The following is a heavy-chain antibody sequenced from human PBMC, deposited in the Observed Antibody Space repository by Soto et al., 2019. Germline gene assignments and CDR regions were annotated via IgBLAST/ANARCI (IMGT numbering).Heavy chain of an antibody. CDR1: GYSFTSYW. V-gene: IGHV5-51*01. J-gene: IGHJ3*02. Sequence: GESLKISCNGSGYSFTSYWICWVRQMPWKGLEWMGIIYPGDSDTRYSPSFQGQVTISADKSISTAYLQWSSLKASDTAMYYCARQKDFYYYSSGYGAFDIWGQGTMVTVSS. CDR2: IYPGDSDT. CDR3: ARQKDFYYYSSGYGAFDI. D-gene: IGHD3-22*01.